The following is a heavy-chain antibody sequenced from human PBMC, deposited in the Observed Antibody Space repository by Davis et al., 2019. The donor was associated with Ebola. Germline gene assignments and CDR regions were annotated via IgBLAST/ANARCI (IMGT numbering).Heavy chain of an antibody. CDR3: VKDTSNIWFDI. J-gene: IGHJ3*02. Sequence: GESLKISCAAPGFIFSSYVMSWVRQAPGKGLEWVSTLGTSADTYYADSVKGRFTISRDNSKNTLYLQMNGLRVEDTAIYFCVKDTSNIWFDIWGQGTMVTVSS. CDR1: GFIFSSYV. D-gene: IGHD1-26*01. V-gene: IGHV3-23*01. CDR2: LGTSADT.